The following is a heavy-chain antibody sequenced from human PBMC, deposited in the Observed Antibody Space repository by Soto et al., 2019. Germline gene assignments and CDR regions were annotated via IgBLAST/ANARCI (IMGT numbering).Heavy chain of an antibody. CDR3: AKDSSWGYSSSNNWFDP. D-gene: IGHD6-13*01. V-gene: IGHV3-9*01. CDR1: GFTFDDYA. J-gene: IGHJ5*02. Sequence: EVQLVESGGGLVQPGRSLRLSCAASGFTFDDYAMHWVRQAPGKGLEWVSGISWNSGSIGYADSVKGRFTISRDNAKNSLYLQMSSLRAEDTALYYCAKDSSWGYSSSNNWFDPWGQGTLVTVSS. CDR2: ISWNSGSI.